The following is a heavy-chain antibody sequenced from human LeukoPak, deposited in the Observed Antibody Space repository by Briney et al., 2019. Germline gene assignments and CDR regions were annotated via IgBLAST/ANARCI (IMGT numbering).Heavy chain of an antibody. CDR2: ISGSGGST. CDR3: AKGMGITMIVVVIYPFDY. D-gene: IGHD3-22*01. CDR1: GFTFSNYA. J-gene: IGHJ4*02. V-gene: IGHV3-23*01. Sequence: PGGSLRLSCAASGFTFSNYAMSWVRQAPGKGLEWVSAISGSGGSTYYADSVKGRFTISRDNSKNTLYLQMNSLRAEDTAVYYCAKGMGITMIVVVIYPFDYWGQGTLVTVSS.